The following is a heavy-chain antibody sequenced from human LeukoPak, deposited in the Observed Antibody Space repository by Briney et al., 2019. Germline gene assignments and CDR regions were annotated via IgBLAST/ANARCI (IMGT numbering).Heavy chain of an antibody. D-gene: IGHD1-26*01. Sequence: GGSLRLSCAASGFTFSSYGMHWVRQAPGKGLEWVAVISYDGSNKYYADSVKGRFTISRDNSKNTLYLQMNSLRAEDTAVYYCAIGGRYSGNSYYFDYWGQGTLVTVSS. CDR2: ISYDGSNK. V-gene: IGHV3-30*03. CDR1: GFTFSSYG. CDR3: AIGGRYSGNSYYFDY. J-gene: IGHJ4*02.